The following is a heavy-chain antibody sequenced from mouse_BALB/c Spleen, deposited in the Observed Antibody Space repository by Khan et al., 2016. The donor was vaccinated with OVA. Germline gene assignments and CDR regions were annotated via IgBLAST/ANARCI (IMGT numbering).Heavy chain of an antibody. J-gene: IGHJ4*01. CDR1: GYTFTDYG. CDR2: ITTYSGDT. D-gene: IGHD1-1*01. V-gene: IGHV1S137*01. CDR3: ARVTLRLDY. Sequence: QVQLKESGPELVRPGVSVKISCKGSGYTFTDYGMHWVRQSPAKSLEWIGVITTYSGDTNYNQKFMGKATMTVDKSSSTAYMELARLTSEDSAIYYCARVTLRLDYWGQGTSVTVSS.